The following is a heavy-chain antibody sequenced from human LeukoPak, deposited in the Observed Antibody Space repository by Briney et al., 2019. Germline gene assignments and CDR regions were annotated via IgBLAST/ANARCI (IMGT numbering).Heavy chain of an antibody. V-gene: IGHV4-39*07. CDR2: IYYSGST. CDR3: ARDSIAAAGNNFDY. CDR1: GFTFSSYS. D-gene: IGHD6-13*01. Sequence: PGGSLRLSCAASGFTFSSYSMNWIRQPPGKGLEWIGSIYYSGSTYYNPSLKSRVTISVDTSKNQFSLKLSSVTAADTAVYYCARDSIAAAGNNFDYWGQGTLVTVSS. J-gene: IGHJ4*02.